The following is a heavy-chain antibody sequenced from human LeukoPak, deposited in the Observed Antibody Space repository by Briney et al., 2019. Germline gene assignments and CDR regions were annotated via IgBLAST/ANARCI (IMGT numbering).Heavy chain of an antibody. J-gene: IGHJ4*02. CDR1: GFTFSSYS. CDR3: ARDTYYYDSSGYYYDDY. CDR2: ISSSSSYI. D-gene: IGHD3-22*01. V-gene: IGHV3-21*01. Sequence: GGSLRLSCAASGFTFSSYSMNWVRQAPGKGLEWVSSISSSSSYIYYADSVKGRFTISRDKAKNSLYLQMNSLRAEDTAVYYCARDTYYYDSSGYYYDDYWGQGTLVTVSS.